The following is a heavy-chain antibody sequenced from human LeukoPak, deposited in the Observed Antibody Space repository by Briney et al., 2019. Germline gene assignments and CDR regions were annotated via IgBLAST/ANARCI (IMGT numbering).Heavy chain of an antibody. J-gene: IGHJ4*02. D-gene: IGHD1-26*01. V-gene: IGHV4-30-2*01. CDR1: GGSISSGGYS. CDR3: ARVIDRLGYFDY. Sequence: SQTLSLTCAVSGGSISSGGYSWSWIRQPPGKGLEWIGYINHSGSTYYNPSLKSRVTISVDRSKNQFSLKLSSVTAADTAVHYCARVIDRLGYFDYWGQGTLVTVSS. CDR2: INHSGST.